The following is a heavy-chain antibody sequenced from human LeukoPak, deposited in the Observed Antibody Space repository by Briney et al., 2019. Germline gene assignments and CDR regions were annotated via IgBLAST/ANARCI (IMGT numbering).Heavy chain of an antibody. CDR3: ARVPTYSGSYSFDY. J-gene: IGHJ4*02. D-gene: IGHD1-26*01. CDR1: GGSISSSSYY. CDR2: IYYSGST. Sequence: SETLSLTCTVSGGSISSSSYYWGWIRQPPGKGLEWIGSIYYSGSTYYNPSLKSRVTISVATSKNQFSLKLSSVTAADTAVYYCARVPTYSGSYSFDYWGQGTLVTVSS. V-gene: IGHV4-39*01.